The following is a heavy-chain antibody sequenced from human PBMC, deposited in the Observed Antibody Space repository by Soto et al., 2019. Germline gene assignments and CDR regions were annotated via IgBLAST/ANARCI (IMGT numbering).Heavy chain of an antibody. Sequence: PGWSLRLSCAGSGFTFSSYSMNWVRQAPGKGLEWVSSISGSSISIYYADSLKGRSTISRDNAKNSLYLKMNNLRAEETAVYYCARDRSHGSYYFGMDVWGQGTTVTVSS. CDR2: ISGSSISI. CDR3: ARDRSHGSYYFGMDV. D-gene: IGHD3-16*02. CDR1: GFTFSSYS. J-gene: IGHJ6*02. V-gene: IGHV3-21*06.